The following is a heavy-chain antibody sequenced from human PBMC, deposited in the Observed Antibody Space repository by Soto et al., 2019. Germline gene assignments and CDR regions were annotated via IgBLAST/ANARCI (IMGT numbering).Heavy chain of an antibody. V-gene: IGHV4-39*07. J-gene: IGHJ4*02. D-gene: IGHD2-15*01. CDR3: ARKQAGYCYGIGN. CDR1: GGCTSDKRYF. Sequence: PSETMSLTCSASGGCTSDKRYFWGWVRQSPGKGLEWIGSMYYSGSSYYNPSLKSRITLSVDTSKNQFSLKLSSVTVADTAVYFCARKQAGYCYGIGNSGQPPLLTVSS. CDR2: MYYSGSS.